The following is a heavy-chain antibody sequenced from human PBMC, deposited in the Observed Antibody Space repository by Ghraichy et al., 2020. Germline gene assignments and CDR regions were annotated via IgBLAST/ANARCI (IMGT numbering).Heavy chain of an antibody. J-gene: IGHJ3*01. D-gene: IGHD1-1*01. Sequence: GSLRLSCAVSGGSFNAYYWSWIRQPAGKGLEWIGRIYASGITNYNPSLKSPVTMSVDTTKNQFSLRLSSVTAADTAVYYCPRDPRQLVHDDFDVWGQGTMVTVSS. CDR1: GGSFNAYY. V-gene: IGHV4-4*07. CDR2: IYASGIT. CDR3: PRDPRQLVHDDFDV.